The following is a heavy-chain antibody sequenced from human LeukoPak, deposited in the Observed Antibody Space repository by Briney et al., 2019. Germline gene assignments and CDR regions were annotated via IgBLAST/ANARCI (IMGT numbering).Heavy chain of an antibody. CDR3: ARDGYRTVGDY. V-gene: IGHV4-30-2*01. J-gene: IGHJ4*02. CDR2: IYHSGST. D-gene: IGHD5-18*01. CDR1: GGSISSGGYY. Sequence: SETLSLTCTVSGGSISSGGYYWSWIRQPPGKGLEWIGYIYHSGSTYYNPSLKSRVTISVDRSKNQFSLKLTSVTAADTAIYYCARDGYRTVGDYWGQGTLVTVSS.